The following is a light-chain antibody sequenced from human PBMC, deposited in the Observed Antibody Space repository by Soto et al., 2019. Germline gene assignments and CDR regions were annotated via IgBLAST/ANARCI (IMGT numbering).Light chain of an antibody. CDR1: QSVSSN. CDR3: QQYGSSGT. J-gene: IGKJ1*01. CDR2: GAS. V-gene: IGKV3-20*01. Sequence: IVWTQSPXTLSLSPGERATLSCRASQSVSSNLAWYQQKPGQAPRLLIYGASNRATGIPDRFSGSGSGTDFTLTISRLEPEDFAVYYCQQYGSSGTFGQGTKVDIK.